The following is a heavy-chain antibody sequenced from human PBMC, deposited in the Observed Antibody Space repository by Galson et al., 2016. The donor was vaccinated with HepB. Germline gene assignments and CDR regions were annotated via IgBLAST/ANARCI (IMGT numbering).Heavy chain of an antibody. Sequence: SETLSLTCTVSGGSVSSGSCYWNWIRQPPGKGLEWIGYIHHSGNTKSNPSLKSRVTISVDTSKNQFSLKVTSVTAADTAVDYCARDSTQARYIDWSPQGMDVWGQGTTVTVSS. J-gene: IGHJ6*02. V-gene: IGHV4-61*01. CDR2: IHHSGNT. D-gene: IGHD3-9*01. CDR1: GGSVSSGSCY. CDR3: ARDSTQARYIDWSPQGMDV.